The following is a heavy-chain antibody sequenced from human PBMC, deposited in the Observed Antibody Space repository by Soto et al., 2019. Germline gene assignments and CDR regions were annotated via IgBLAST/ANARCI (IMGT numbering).Heavy chain of an antibody. CDR3: AHSQGDNWNDVAAFDI. CDR1: GFSLSTSGVG. CDR2: IYWDDDK. J-gene: IGHJ3*02. Sequence: QITLKESGPTLVKPTQTLTLTCTFSGFSLSTSGVGVGWIRQPPGKALEWLALIYWDDDKRYSPSLKSRLTSTKDTSKNHVVLKMTNMDPVDTATYYCAHSQGDNWNDVAAFDIWGQGTMVTVSS. V-gene: IGHV2-5*02. D-gene: IGHD1-1*01.